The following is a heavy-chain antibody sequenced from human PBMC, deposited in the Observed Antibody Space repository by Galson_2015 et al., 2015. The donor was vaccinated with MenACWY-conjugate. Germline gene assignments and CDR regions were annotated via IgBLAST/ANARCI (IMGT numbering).Heavy chain of an antibody. CDR3: ARSFWAMGGSGSYNY. J-gene: IGHJ4*02. CDR2: IDPSDSYT. V-gene: IGHV5-10-1*01. CDR1: GYSFTSYW. Sequence: QSGAEVKKPGESLRISCKGSGYSFTSYWISWVRQMPGKGLEWMGRIDPSDSYTNYSPSFQGHVTISADKSISTAHLQWSSLKASDTAMYYCARSFWAMGGSGSYNYWGQGTLVTVSS. D-gene: IGHD3-10*01.